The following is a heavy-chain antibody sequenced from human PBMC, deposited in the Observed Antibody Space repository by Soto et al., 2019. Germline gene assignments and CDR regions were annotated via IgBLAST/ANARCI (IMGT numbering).Heavy chain of an antibody. Sequence: GGSLRLSCAASGFTFSSYAMSWVRQAPGKGLEWVSAISGSGGSTYYADSVKGRFTISRDNSKNTLYLQMNSLRAEDTAVYYCAKVPFHCSGGSCYLSFDYWGQGTLVTVSS. V-gene: IGHV3-23*01. CDR1: GFTFSSYA. CDR3: AKVPFHCSGGSCYLSFDY. CDR2: ISGSGGST. D-gene: IGHD2-15*01. J-gene: IGHJ4*02.